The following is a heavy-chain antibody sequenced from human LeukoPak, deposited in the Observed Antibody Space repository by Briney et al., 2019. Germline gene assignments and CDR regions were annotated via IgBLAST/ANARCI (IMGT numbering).Heavy chain of an antibody. CDR2: IWYDGSNK. CDR1: GLTFSSYG. CDR3: AREGVDTAMGTYYFDY. V-gene: IGHV3-33*01. D-gene: IGHD5-18*01. J-gene: IGHJ4*02. Sequence: GRSLRLSCAASGLTFSSYGMHWVRQAPGKGLEWVAVIWYDGSNKYYADSVKGRFTISRDNSKNTLYLQMNSLRAEDTAVYYCAREGVDTAMGTYYFDYWGQGTLVTVSS.